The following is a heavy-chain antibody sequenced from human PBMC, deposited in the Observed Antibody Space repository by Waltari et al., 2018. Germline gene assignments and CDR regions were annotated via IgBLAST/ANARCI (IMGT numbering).Heavy chain of an antibody. Sequence: EVQLVESGGGLVQPGGSLRLSCAASGFTFDAYALPWVRQAPGKGLEWVSGISWNSGSIGYADSVKGRFTISRDNAKNSLYLQMNSLRAEDTALYYCAKDPGRNSSSWGQGTMVTVSS. J-gene: IGHJ3*01. CDR3: AKDPGRNSSS. V-gene: IGHV3-9*01. D-gene: IGHD6-13*01. CDR1: GFTFDAYA. CDR2: ISWNSGSI.